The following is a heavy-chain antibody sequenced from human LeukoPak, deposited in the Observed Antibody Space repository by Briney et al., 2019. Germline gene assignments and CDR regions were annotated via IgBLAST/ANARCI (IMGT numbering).Heavy chain of an antibody. CDR1: GFTFSSYA. CDR2: ISGSGGST. D-gene: IGHD6-13*01. Sequence: GGSLRLSCAASGFTFSSYAMSWVRQAPGKGLEWVSAISGSGGSTYYADSVKGRFTISRDNSKNTLYLQMNSLRAEDTAVYFCAKEWKYSSTWYQDHFDCWGQGTLVTVSS. CDR3: AKEWKYSSTWYQDHFDC. V-gene: IGHV3-23*01. J-gene: IGHJ4*02.